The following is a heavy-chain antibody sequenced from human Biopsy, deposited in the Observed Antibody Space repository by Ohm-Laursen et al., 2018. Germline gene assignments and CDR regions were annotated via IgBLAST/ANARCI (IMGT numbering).Heavy chain of an antibody. J-gene: IGHJ5*02. V-gene: IGHV3-33*01. CDR3: ARDNAPANETAWFDP. D-gene: IGHD2-8*01. CDR2: IWYDGSSQ. CDR1: GFSFSSYG. Sequence: SLRLSCAASGFSFSSYGMHWVRQAPGKGLEWVALIWYDGSSQYYADSVKGRFTISRDNSKNTLYLQMNSLSADDTAVYYCARDNAPANETAWFDPWGQGTLVTVSS.